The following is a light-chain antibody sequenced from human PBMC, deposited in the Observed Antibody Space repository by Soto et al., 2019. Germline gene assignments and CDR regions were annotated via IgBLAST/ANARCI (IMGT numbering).Light chain of an antibody. CDR3: QQVLRPPLT. CDR2: AAS. J-gene: IGKJ3*01. CDR1: QSVDNY. V-gene: IGKV1-39*01. Sequence: DIQMTESPSSLSASVGNTVTLTCRASQSVDNYLKWYQQKPGKGPGLLIYAASTLQSGVPSRFSVNGSGTDFTLTISGLKHEDFATYYGQQVLRPPLTFGPGTKVDIK.